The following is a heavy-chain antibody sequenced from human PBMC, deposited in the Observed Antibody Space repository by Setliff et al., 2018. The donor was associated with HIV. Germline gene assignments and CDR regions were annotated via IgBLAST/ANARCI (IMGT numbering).Heavy chain of an antibody. CDR1: GGSISSGGYY. D-gene: IGHD1-26*01. CDR3: AGGPGTTSIDY. V-gene: IGHV4-31*03. J-gene: IGHJ4*02. CDR2: INHSGST. Sequence: SETLSLTCTVSGGSISSGGYYWSWIRQHPGKGLEWIGEINHSGSTNYNMSLWSRVTISLDASRNQFSLELISVTAADTAVYYCAGGPGTTSIDYWAQGTLVTVS.